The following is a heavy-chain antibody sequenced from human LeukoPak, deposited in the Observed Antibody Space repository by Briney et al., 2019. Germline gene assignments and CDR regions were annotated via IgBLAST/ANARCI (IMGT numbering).Heavy chain of an antibody. CDR3: ARDSRIAAAGEVVDY. Sequence: GGSLRLSCAASGFTFTSYSMNWVRQAPGKGLEWVSTISGGGGSTYYADSVKGRFTISRDNSKNTLYLQMSSLRAEDTAVYYCARDSRIAAAGEVVDYWGQGTLVTVSS. CDR2: ISGGGGST. J-gene: IGHJ4*02. V-gene: IGHV3-23*01. CDR1: GFTFTSYS. D-gene: IGHD6-13*01.